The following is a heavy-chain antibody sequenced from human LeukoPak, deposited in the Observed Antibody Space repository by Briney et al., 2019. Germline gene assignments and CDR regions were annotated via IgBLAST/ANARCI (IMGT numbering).Heavy chain of an antibody. Sequence: EASVKVSCKASGGTFNKYAVSWVRQAPGQGLEWMGWIIPVLGKTNNAQKFQDRVTITADESTSTAYMELSSLRSEDTAVYYCARELSFGVVNRWFDPWGQGTLVTVSS. CDR1: GGTFNKYA. CDR2: IIPVLGKT. J-gene: IGHJ5*02. D-gene: IGHD3-3*01. V-gene: IGHV1-69*10. CDR3: ARELSFGVVNRWFDP.